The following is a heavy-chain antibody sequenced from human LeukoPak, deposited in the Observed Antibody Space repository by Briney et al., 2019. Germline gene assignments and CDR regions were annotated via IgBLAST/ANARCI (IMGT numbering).Heavy chain of an antibody. D-gene: IGHD3-10*01. Sequence: KSGGSLRLSCAASEFTFSSYSMNWVRQAPGKGLEWVSSISSTRTYIYYADSVKGRFTISRDNAKNSLYLQMNSLRAEDTAVYFCARHLLWFGELSGGFDYWGQGTLVTVSS. CDR2: ISSTRTYI. V-gene: IGHV3-21*01. J-gene: IGHJ4*02. CDR3: ARHLLWFGELSGGFDY. CDR1: EFTFSSYS.